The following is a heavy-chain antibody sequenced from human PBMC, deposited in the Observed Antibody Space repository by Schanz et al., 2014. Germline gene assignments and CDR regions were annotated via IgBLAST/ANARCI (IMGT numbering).Heavy chain of an antibody. CDR2: VYATGRT. V-gene: IGHV4-4*07. CDR1: GASVSSFY. CDR3: ARTLVNGSRKWFVP. Sequence: QVQLQESGPGLVKPSETLSLTCAVSGASVSSFYWSWIRQPAGKGLEWIGHVYATGRTKYNPSLKSGVTMSVDTSQKQISLKLPSVTAADTAVYYCARTLVNGSRKWFVPWGPGTQVTVSS. J-gene: IGHJ5*02. D-gene: IGHD3-10*01.